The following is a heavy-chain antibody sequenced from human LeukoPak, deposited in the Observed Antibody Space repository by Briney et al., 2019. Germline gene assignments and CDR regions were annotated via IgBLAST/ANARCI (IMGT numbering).Heavy chain of an antibody. J-gene: IGHJ4*02. CDR3: ARDGSGSPFDY. Sequence: PSQTLSLTCTVSGGSVNSDYYYWTWIHQPPGKGLEWIGYIYYSGSTYYNPSLKSRLTISVDTSKNQFSLKLTSVTAADTAVYYCARDGSGSPFDYWGQGTLVTVSS. D-gene: IGHD1-26*01. V-gene: IGHV4-30-4*01. CDR1: GGSVNSDYYY. CDR2: IYYSGST.